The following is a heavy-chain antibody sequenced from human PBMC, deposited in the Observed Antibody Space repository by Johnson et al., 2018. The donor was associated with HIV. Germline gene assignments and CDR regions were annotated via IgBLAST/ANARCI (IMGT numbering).Heavy chain of an antibody. D-gene: IGHD6-13*01. V-gene: IGHV3-11*04. CDR2: ISSSGSTI. Sequence: QVQLVESGGGVVQPGGSLRLSCAASGFTFSDYYMSWIRQAPGKGLEWVSYISSSGSTIYYADSVKGRFTISRDNSKNTLYLQMNSLRAEDTAVYYCARDQEAAAGQDDAFDIWGQGTMVTVSS. CDR1: GFTFSDYY. CDR3: ARDQEAAAGQDDAFDI. J-gene: IGHJ3*02.